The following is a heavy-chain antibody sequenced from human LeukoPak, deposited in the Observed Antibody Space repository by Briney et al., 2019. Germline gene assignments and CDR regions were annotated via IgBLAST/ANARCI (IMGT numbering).Heavy chain of an antibody. CDR1: GLTFSNYA. V-gene: IGHV3-23*01. J-gene: IGHJ4*02. D-gene: IGHD5-18*01. Sequence: PGGSLRLSCAASGLTFSNYAMSWVRQAPSKGLEWVSAISESGTGTYYADSVKGRFTISRDNSKNTLSLQMNSLRAEDTAVYYCAKDIAQGYTYGSIEQDYWGQGTLVTVSS. CDR3: AKDIAQGYTYGSIEQDY. CDR2: ISESGTGT.